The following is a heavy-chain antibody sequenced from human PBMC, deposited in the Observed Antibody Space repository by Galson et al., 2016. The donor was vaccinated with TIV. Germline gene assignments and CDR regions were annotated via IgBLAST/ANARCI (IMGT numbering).Heavy chain of an antibody. CDR1: GDSVSSTSAA. D-gene: IGHD3-3*01. V-gene: IGHV6-1*01. CDR3: ARGAPSVFGVVTTLDY. J-gene: IGHJ4*02. CDR2: TYYRSTWYN. Sequence: CAISGDSVSSTSAAWNWIRQSPSRGLEWLGRTYYRSTWYNDYAASLKRRITINPDTSKNPFSLQLTSVTPEDAAFYYCARGAPSVFGVVTTLDYWGQGTLVTVSS.